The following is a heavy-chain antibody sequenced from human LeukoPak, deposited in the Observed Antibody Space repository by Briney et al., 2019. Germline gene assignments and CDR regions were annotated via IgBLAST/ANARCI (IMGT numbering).Heavy chain of an antibody. CDR2: IKQDGSEK. D-gene: IGHD6-13*01. CDR3: ARSYSSSWQAYYYYYYYMDV. CDR1: GFTFDDYT. Sequence: GGSLRLSCAASGFTFDDYTMHWVRQAPGKGLEWVANIKQDGSEKYYVESVKGRFTISRDNAKNSLYLQMNSLRAEDTAVYYCARSYSSSWQAYYYYYYYMDVWGKGTTVTVSS. J-gene: IGHJ6*03. V-gene: IGHV3-7*01.